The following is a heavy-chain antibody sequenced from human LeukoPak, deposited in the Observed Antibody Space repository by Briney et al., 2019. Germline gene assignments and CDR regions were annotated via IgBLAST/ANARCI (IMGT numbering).Heavy chain of an antibody. D-gene: IGHD1-14*01. Sequence: PSETLSLTCTVSGGSISSYYWSWIRQPPGKGLEWIGYIYYSGSTNYNPSLKSRVTISVDTSKNQFSLKLSSVTAADTAVYYCARDSGNLRNDAFDIWGQGTMVTVSS. CDR1: GGSISSYY. CDR2: IYYSGST. V-gene: IGHV4-59*01. CDR3: ARDSGNLRNDAFDI. J-gene: IGHJ3*02.